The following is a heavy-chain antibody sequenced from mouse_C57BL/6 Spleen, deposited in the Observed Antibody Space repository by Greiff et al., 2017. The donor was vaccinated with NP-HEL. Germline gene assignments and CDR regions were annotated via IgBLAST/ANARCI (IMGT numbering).Heavy chain of an antibody. Sequence: EVQLVESGGDLVKPGGSLKLSCAASGFTFSSYGMSWVRQTPDKRLEWVATISSGGSYTYYPDSVKGRFTISRDNAKNTLYLQMSSLKSEDTAMYYCARQSTAQATSWFAYWGQGTLVTVSA. CDR1: GFTFSSYG. V-gene: IGHV5-6*01. CDR2: ISSGGSYT. CDR3: ARQSTAQATSWFAY. J-gene: IGHJ3*01. D-gene: IGHD3-2*02.